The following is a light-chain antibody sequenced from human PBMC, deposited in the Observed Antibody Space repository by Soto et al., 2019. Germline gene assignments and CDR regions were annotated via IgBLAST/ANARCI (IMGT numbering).Light chain of an antibody. Sequence: SYELPQPPSVSVAPGKTARITCGGDNIGSESVHWYQQKPGQAPVVVIYYDSDRPSGIPERFSGSNSGNTATLTISRVEPGDEADYHCQVWDSTSDHRVVFGGGTKLTVL. CDR3: QVWDSTSDHRVV. J-gene: IGLJ2*01. V-gene: IGLV3-21*04. CDR1: NIGSES. CDR2: YDS.